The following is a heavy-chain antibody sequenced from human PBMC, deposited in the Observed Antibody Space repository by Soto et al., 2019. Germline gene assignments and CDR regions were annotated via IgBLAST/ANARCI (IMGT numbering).Heavy chain of an antibody. CDR2: ISAYNGNT. J-gene: IGHJ6*02. D-gene: IGHD2-2*01. CDR3: ARDEWVVPAAIRYYDCYYGMDV. V-gene: IGHV1-18*01. Sequence: ASVKVSCKASGYTFTSYGISWVRKAHGQGLEWMGWISAYNGNTNYAQKLQGRVTMTTDTSTTTAYMELRSLRSDDTAVYYCARDEWVVPAAIRYYDCYYGMDVWGQGTTVTVSS. CDR1: GYTFTSYG.